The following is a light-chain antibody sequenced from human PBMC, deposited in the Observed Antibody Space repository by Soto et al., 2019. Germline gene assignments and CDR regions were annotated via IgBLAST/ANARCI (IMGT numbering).Light chain of an antibody. CDR1: ENIFKY. V-gene: IGKV1-5*01. J-gene: IGKJ4*01. CDR3: QHYTTRSIA. CDR2: AAS. Sequence: DIQMIQSPATLSASVGDRITITCRASENIFKYVGWYQQTSGSAPNLLIYAASDLESGVPSRFSGSGSGIEFILTIYNLQPNDSATYYGQHYTTRSIAFGGGIKVDVK.